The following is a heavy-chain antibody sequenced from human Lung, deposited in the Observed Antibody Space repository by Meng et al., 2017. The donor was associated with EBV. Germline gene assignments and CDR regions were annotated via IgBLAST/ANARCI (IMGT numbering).Heavy chain of an antibody. V-gene: IGHV4-34*01. D-gene: IGHD2-2*01. J-gene: IGHJ4*02. CDR1: GRSFSSSY. Sequence: QVQVQQWGAGLLKPSETLSLTCGGSGRSFSSSYWSWIRQPPGKGLEWIGQINYSGITNYNPSLKSRVTISVDTSKNQFSLSLNSVTAADTAVYYCARGGTSSAPFDYWGQGALVTVSS. CDR3: ARGGTSSAPFDY. CDR2: INYSGIT.